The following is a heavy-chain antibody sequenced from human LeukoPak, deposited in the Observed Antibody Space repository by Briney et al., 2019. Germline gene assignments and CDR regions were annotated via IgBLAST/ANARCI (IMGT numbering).Heavy chain of an antibody. V-gene: IGHV3-30*02. D-gene: IGHD3-22*01. CDR3: AKRGNYDSSGYYPLDH. J-gene: IGHJ4*02. CDR1: GFTFSSYG. Sequence: GGSLRLSCAASGFTFSSYGMHWVRQAPGEGLEWVAFIRYDGSNKYYADSVKGRFTISRDNSKDTLSLQMNSLRAEDTAVYYCAKRGNYDSSGYYPLDHWGQGTLVTVSS. CDR2: IRYDGSNK.